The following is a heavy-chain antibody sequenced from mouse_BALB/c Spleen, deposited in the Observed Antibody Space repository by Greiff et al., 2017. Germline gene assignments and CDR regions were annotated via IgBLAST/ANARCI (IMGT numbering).Heavy chain of an antibody. CDR1: GDSITSGY. V-gene: IGHV3-8*02. D-gene: IGHD2-10*02. CDR2: ISYSGST. CDR3: ARSGYGKGYFDV. Sequence: EVKVVESGPSLVKPSQTLSLTCSVTGDSITSGYWNWIRKFPGNKLEYMGYISYSGSTYYNPSLKSRISITRDTSKNQYYLQLNSVTTEDTATYYCARSGYGKGYFDVWGAGTTVTVSS. J-gene: IGHJ1*01.